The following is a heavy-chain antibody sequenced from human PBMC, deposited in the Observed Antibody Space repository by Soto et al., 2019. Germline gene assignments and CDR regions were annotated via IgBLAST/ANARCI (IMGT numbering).Heavy chain of an antibody. J-gene: IGHJ4*02. D-gene: IGHD6-19*01. CDR3: ARQVGGWAPWYFDY. CDR2: IYYSGST. V-gene: IGHV4-59*08. Sequence: SETLSLTCTVSGGSISSYYWSWIRQPPGKGLEWIGYIYYSGSTNYNPSLKSRVTISVDTSKNQFSLKLSSVTAADTAVYYCARQVGGWAPWYFDYGGQGTLVTVSS. CDR1: GGSISSYY.